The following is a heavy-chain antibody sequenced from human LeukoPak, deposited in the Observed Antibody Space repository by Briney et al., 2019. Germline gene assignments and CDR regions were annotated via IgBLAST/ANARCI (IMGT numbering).Heavy chain of an antibody. CDR3: ARARGLTFGNYYYYYMDV. CDR1: GGSISSGSYY. D-gene: IGHD3-16*01. V-gene: IGHV4-61*02. CDR2: IYTSGST. J-gene: IGHJ6*03. Sequence: SETLSLTCTVSGGSISSGSYYWSWIRQPAGTGLEWIGRIYTSGSTNYNPSLKSRVTISVDTSKNQFSLKLSSVTAADTAVYYCARARGLTFGNYYYYYMDVWGKGTTVTISS.